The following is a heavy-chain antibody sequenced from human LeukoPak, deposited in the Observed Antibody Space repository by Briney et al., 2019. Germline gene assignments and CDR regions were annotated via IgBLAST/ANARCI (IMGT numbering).Heavy chain of an antibody. Sequence: GGSLRLSCGGAGFTFSRYAMSWVRQVPGKGLEWVSTINESGDRRYYADSVKGRFTISRDNSKNTLYLQMNSLRADDTAVYYCARDGRNYYDRSGYYSALAYWGQGTLVTVSS. CDR2: INESGDRR. V-gene: IGHV3-23*01. CDR1: GFTFSRYA. CDR3: ARDGRNYYDRSGYYSALAY. J-gene: IGHJ4*02. D-gene: IGHD3-22*01.